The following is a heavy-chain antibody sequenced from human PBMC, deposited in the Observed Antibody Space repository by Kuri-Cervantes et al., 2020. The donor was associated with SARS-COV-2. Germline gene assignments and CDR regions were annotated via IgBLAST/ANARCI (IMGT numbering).Heavy chain of an antibody. J-gene: IGHJ4*02. CDR3: ARALLGYCSSTSCYFHYFDY. V-gene: IGHV3-48*03. CDR1: GFLFSSYE. D-gene: IGHD2-2*01. CDR2: ISSSGSTI. Sequence: GGSLRLSCIASGFLFSSYEMSWIRQAPGKGLEWVSYISSSGSTIYYADSVKGRFTISGDNAKNSLYLQMNSLRAEDTAVYYCARALLGYCSSTSCYFHYFDYWGQGTLVTVSS.